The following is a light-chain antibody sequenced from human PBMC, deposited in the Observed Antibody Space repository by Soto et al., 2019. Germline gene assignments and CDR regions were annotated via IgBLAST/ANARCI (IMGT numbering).Light chain of an antibody. CDR2: KAS. V-gene: IGKV1-5*03. J-gene: IGKJ1*01. Sequence: DIQMTQSPSTLSASVGDRVTITCRASQSISSWLAWYQQKPGKAPKLLIYKASSLESGVPSGFSGSGSGTEFTITISSLQPDDFATYYCQQYHSFPWTFGQGTKVEIK. CDR3: QQYHSFPWT. CDR1: QSISSW.